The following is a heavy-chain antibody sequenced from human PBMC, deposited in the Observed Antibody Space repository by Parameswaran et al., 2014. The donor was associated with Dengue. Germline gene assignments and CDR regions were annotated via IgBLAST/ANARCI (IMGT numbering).Heavy chain of an antibody. D-gene: IGHD3-10*01. J-gene: IGHJ5*02. V-gene: IGHV1-8*01. CDR2: MNPNSGNT. Sequence: WVRQAPGQGLEWMGWMNPNSGNTGYAQKFQGRVTMTRNTSISTAYMELSSLRSEDTAVYYCARGRRRMVRGVIIRSGWFDPWGQGTLVTVSS. CDR3: ARGRRRMVRGVIIRSGWFDP.